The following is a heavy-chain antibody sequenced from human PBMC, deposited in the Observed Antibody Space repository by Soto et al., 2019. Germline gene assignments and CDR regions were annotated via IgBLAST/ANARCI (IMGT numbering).Heavy chain of an antibody. CDR2: TSYDGSDK. CDR3: ARGPYYGTGTCDN. CDR1: GFNFGSYG. Sequence: QVELVESGGDVVQPGRSLRLSCAASGFNFGSYGMHWVRQAPGKGLEWVAVTSYDGSDKWYADSVEGRFTISRDNSKNTVYLQISSLITKDTAVYYCARGPYYGTGTCDNWGQGTLVTVSS. D-gene: IGHD3-10*01. J-gene: IGHJ4*02. V-gene: IGHV3-30*03.